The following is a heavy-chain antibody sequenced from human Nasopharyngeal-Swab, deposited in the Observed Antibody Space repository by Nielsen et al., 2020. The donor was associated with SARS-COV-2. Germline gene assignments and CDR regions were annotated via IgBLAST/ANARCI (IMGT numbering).Heavy chain of an antibody. CDR1: GFTFSNYA. V-gene: IGHV3-23*01. J-gene: IGHJ4*02. CDR3: AREGQVTPIDF. CDR2: ISARGTST. Sequence: GGSLRLSCVASGFTFSNYAMSCARQAPGKGLEWVSTISARGTSTFYVDSVKGRFTISRDNSKNTLHVQMSSLRAEDTAVYYCAREGQVTPIDFWGQGTLVTVSS. D-gene: IGHD2-21*02.